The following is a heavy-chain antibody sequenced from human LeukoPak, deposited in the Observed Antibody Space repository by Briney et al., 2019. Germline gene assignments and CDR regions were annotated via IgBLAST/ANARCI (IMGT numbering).Heavy chain of an antibody. J-gene: IGHJ5*02. CDR3: ARLSYGYWFDP. CDR1: GGSISSSSYY. Sequence: SETLSLTCTVSGGSISSSSYYWGWIRQPPGKGLEWIGSIYYSGSTYYNPSLKSRVTISVDTSKNQFSLKLSSVTAADTAVYYCARLSYGYWFDPWGQGTLVTVSS. D-gene: IGHD5-18*01. CDR2: IYYSGST. V-gene: IGHV4-39*07.